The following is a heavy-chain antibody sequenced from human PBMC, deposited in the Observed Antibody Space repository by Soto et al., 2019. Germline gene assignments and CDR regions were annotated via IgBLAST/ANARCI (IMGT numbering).Heavy chain of an antibody. CDR3: AKDMKWGGMTTIHYFDS. CDR2: ISSNSDTI. Sequence: GGSLRLSCAASGFTVDDYAMHWVRQAPGKGLEWVSGISSNSDTIDYADSVKGRFTISRDNAKNSLFLQMSSLRPEDTAFYYCAKDMKWGGMTTIHYFDSWGQGTLVTVSS. J-gene: IGHJ4*02. CDR1: GFTVDDYA. V-gene: IGHV3-9*01. D-gene: IGHD4-17*01.